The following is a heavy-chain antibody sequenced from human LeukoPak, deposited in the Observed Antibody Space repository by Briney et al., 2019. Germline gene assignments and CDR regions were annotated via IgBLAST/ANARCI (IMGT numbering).Heavy chain of an antibody. CDR3: AREVPMIPSQGVSFFDL. V-gene: IGHV4-38-2*02. CDR1: GYSISSGYY. CDR2: IYHSGST. D-gene: IGHD3-22*01. J-gene: IGHJ2*01. Sequence: PSETLSLTCTVSGYSISSGYYWGWIRQPPGKGLEWIGSIYHSGSTYYNPSLKRRVPISGDTSKNQFPLKLSSVSAADTAVYYCAREVPMIPSQGVSFFDLWGRGTLVTVSS.